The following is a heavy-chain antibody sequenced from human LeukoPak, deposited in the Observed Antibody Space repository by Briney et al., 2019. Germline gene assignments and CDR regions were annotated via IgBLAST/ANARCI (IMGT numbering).Heavy chain of an antibody. Sequence: GGSLRLSCAASGFTFSSYAVSWVRQAPGKGLEWVSAISGSGGSTYYADSVKGRFTISRDNSKNTLYLQMNSLRAEDTAVYYCAKDGFRLGSAFWGQGTLVTVSS. CDR2: ISGSGGST. V-gene: IGHV3-23*01. J-gene: IGHJ4*02. CDR3: AKDGFRLGSAF. D-gene: IGHD3-16*01. CDR1: GFTFSSYA.